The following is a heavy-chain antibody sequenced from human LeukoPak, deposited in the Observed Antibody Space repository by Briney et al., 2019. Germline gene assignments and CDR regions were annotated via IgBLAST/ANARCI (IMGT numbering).Heavy chain of an antibody. Sequence: PGGSLRLSCAASGFTFSSYWMHWVRQTPGKGLVWVSGIQSDGSTTTYADFVEGRFTISRDNAKNTLFLQMNSLRGEDTAVYYCARDLRGSPDRWGQGTLVTVSS. V-gene: IGHV3-74*03. D-gene: IGHD3-16*01. CDR2: IQSDGSTT. CDR1: GFTFSSYW. CDR3: ARDLRGSPDR. J-gene: IGHJ5*02.